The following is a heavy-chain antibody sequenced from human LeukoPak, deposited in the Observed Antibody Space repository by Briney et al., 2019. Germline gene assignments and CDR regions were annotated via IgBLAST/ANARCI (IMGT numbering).Heavy chain of an antibody. Sequence: SETLSLTCTVSGGSISTYYWSWIRQSPGKGLEWIGSVYYSGSTNYNPSLKSRVTISVDTSKNQFSLKLSSVTAADTAVYYCAKTPTALVRGGYYFDNWGQGTLVTVSS. D-gene: IGHD6-6*01. CDR1: GGSISTYY. J-gene: IGHJ4*02. V-gene: IGHV4-59*12. CDR3: AKTPTALVRGGYYFDN. CDR2: VYYSGST.